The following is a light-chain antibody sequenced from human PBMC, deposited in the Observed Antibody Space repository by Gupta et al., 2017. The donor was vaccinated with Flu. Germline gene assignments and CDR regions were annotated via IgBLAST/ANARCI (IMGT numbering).Light chain of an antibody. V-gene: IGLV2-14*01. Sequence: QSALTQPASVSGSPGQSITISCTGTTIDVGGYDYVSWFQQHPGKAPKLMIYEVSNRPSGVSSRFSGSKSGNAASLTISGLQAEDEADYYCSSSTSTNTWVFGGGTKLTVL. CDR3: SSSTSTNTWV. CDR2: EVS. CDR1: TIDVGGYDY. J-gene: IGLJ3*02.